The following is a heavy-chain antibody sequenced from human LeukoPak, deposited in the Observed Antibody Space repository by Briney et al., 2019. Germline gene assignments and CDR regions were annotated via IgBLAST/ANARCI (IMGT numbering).Heavy chain of an antibody. CDR3: ARGRGTLGYMDV. CDR1: GFPFSSYS. J-gene: IGHJ6*03. D-gene: IGHD1-14*01. CDR2: IRSTGTTT. V-gene: IGHV3-48*01. Sequence: GGSLRLSCAASGFPFSSYSMNWVRQAPGKVLEWVSYIRSTGTTTYHADSVKGRFAISRDNGKNSLYLQMNSLGVDDTAVYYCARGRGTLGYMDVWGKGTTVTVSS.